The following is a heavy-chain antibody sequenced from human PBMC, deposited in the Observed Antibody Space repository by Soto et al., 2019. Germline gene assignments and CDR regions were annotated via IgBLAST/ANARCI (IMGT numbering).Heavy chain of an antibody. Sequence: PSETLSLTCAVYGGSFSGYYWSWIRQPPGKGLEWIGEINHSGSTNYNPSLKSRVTISVDTSKNQFSLKLGSVTAADTAVYYCARGLAGCSSTSCYAMGYYYYYYYMDVWGKGTTVTVSS. CDR2: INHSGST. D-gene: IGHD2-2*01. V-gene: IGHV4-34*01. J-gene: IGHJ6*03. CDR1: GGSFSGYY. CDR3: ARGLAGCSSTSCYAMGYYYYYYYMDV.